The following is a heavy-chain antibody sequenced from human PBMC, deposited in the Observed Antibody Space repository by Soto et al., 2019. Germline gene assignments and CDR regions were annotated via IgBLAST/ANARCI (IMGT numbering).Heavy chain of an antibody. Sequence: EVQLVESGGGLVQPGRSLRLSCAASGFTFDDYAMHWVRQAPGKGLEWVSGISWNSGSIGYADSVKGRFTISRDNAKNVLYLQMNGLRAEDTALYYCAKAGGQGLVRGAFDIWGQGTMVTVSS. V-gene: IGHV3-9*01. D-gene: IGHD6-19*01. CDR3: AKAGGQGLVRGAFDI. J-gene: IGHJ3*02. CDR1: GFTFDDYA. CDR2: ISWNSGSI.